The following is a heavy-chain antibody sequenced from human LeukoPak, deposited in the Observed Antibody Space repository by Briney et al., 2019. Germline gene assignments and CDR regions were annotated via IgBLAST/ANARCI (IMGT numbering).Heavy chain of an antibody. CDR3: ARGDGTTSLYDI. CDR1: GGSISSYC. V-gene: IGHV4-59*01. D-gene: IGHD5-24*01. J-gene: IGHJ3*02. CDR2: IYDSGST. Sequence: SETLSLTCTVSGGSISSYCWSWVRQPPGKGLGWIGYIYDSGSTIHNPSLKSRVTISVDTSKNQFSLKLSPVTAADTAVYYCARGDGTTSLYDIWGQGTMVTVSS.